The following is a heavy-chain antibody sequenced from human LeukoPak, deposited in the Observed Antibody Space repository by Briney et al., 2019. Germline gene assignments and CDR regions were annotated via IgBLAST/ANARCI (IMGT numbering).Heavy chain of an antibody. V-gene: IGHV3-30*18. CDR2: ISDDGSNK. Sequence: PAGSLRLSCAASGFTFSSYGMHWVRQAPGKGLEWVAVISDDGSNKYYVDSVKGRVTISRDNSKNTLFLQMNSLRAEDTAVYYCAKDSSSSNYYYGMDVWGQGTTVTVSS. J-gene: IGHJ6*02. CDR1: GFTFSSYG. CDR3: AKDSSSSNYYYGMDV. D-gene: IGHD6-6*01.